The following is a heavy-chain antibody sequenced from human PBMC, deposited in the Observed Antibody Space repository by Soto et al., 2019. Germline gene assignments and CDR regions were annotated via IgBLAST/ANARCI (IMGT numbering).Heavy chain of an antibody. J-gene: IGHJ5*02. V-gene: IGHV3-48*01. D-gene: IGHD6-13*01. Sequence: EVQLVESGGDLVQPGGSLRLSCAASGFSFSSYSMNWVRQAPGKGLEWVSYISSSSSTIDYADSVKGRFTISRDNAKNSLSLQMNSLRAEDTAVYYCASEGSSWYSLNSFDPWGQGTLVTVSS. CDR3: ASEGSSWYSLNSFDP. CDR2: ISSSSSTI. CDR1: GFSFSSYS.